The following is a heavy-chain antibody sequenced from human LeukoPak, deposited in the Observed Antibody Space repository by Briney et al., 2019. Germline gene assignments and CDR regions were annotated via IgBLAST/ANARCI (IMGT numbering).Heavy chain of an antibody. CDR1: GGSITSYY. Sequence: SETLSLTCTVSGGSITSYYWSWIRQPPGKGLVWIGYIYYSGSTNYNPSLKSRVTISVDTSQNQFSLKLTSVTAADTAVYYCARQVYYYDSGGYSPFDYWGQGTLVTVSS. CDR2: IYYSGST. V-gene: IGHV4-59*08. J-gene: IGHJ4*02. D-gene: IGHD3-22*01. CDR3: ARQVYYYDSGGYSPFDY.